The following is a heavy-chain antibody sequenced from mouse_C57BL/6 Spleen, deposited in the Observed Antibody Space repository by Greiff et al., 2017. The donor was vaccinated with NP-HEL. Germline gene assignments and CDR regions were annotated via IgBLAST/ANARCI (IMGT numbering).Heavy chain of an antibody. V-gene: IGHV5-17*01. D-gene: IGHD1-1*01. Sequence: EVQLVESGGGLVKPGGSLKLSCAASGFTFSDYGMHWVRQAPEKGLEWVAYISSGSSTISYADTVKGRFTISRDNAKNTLFLQMTSLRSEDTAMYYCARGPLITTAPFDYWGQGTTLTVSS. CDR2: ISSGSSTI. CDR3: ARGPLITTAPFDY. CDR1: GFTFSDYG. J-gene: IGHJ2*01.